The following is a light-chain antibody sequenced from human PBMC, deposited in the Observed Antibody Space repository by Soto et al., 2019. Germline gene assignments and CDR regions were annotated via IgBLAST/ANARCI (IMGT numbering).Light chain of an antibody. Sequence: EIVLTQSPGTLSLSPGERATLSCRASQSVSSSYLAWYQQNRGQAPGLLIYGASSRAPGIPDRFGGSGSGTDFTLTLSRLEPEDFAVYYCQQYGSSRWTFVQGTKVEIK. CDR3: QQYGSSRWT. V-gene: IGKV3-20*01. CDR1: QSVSSSY. J-gene: IGKJ1*01. CDR2: GAS.